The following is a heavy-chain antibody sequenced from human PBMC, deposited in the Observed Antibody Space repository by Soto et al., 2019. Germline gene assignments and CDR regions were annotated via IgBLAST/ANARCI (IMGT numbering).Heavy chain of an antibody. CDR1: GYTFTSYC. V-gene: IGHV1-18*01. J-gene: IGHJ6*03. D-gene: IGHD3-3*01. CDR2: ISGYNGNT. Sequence: QVQLVQSGAEVKKPGASVKVSCKASGYTFTSYCISWVRQAPGQGLEGMGWISGYNGNTNYAQKLQGRVNITTDTSTRTGYMELRSLRSDHTVVYYCSRDRDFWRGSYYYYLDVWGKGTTGNVSS. CDR3: SRDRDFWRGSYYYYLDV.